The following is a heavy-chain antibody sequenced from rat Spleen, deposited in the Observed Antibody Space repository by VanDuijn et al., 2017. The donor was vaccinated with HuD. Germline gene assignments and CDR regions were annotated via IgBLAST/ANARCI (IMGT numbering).Heavy chain of an antibody. CDR1: GFTFSDYN. J-gene: IGHJ2*01. CDR2: ISIIAGAT. D-gene: IGHD4-3*01. CDR3: ARHEKSGYEGY. V-gene: IGHV5-25*01. Sequence: EVQLVESGGGLVQPGRSLKLSCAASGFTFSDYNMAWVRQAPTKGLEWVATISIIAGATYYRDSVKGRFTISRDDAKSALYLQMNSQRSEDTATYYCARHEKSGYEGYWGQGVMVTVSS.